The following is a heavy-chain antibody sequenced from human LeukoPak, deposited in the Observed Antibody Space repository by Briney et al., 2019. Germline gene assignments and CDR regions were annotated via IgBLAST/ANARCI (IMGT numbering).Heavy chain of an antibody. D-gene: IGHD5-24*01. CDR2: ISRAGTTI. CDR1: GFTFSSYG. Sequence: PGGSLRLSCAASGFTFSSYGMNWVRQAPGKGLEWISYISRAGTTIYYADSVKGRFTISRDTSKNTLYLQMHSLGAEDTAVYYCAREGGHGYNLSYWGQGTLVTVSS. V-gene: IGHV3-48*01. J-gene: IGHJ4*02. CDR3: AREGGHGYNLSY.